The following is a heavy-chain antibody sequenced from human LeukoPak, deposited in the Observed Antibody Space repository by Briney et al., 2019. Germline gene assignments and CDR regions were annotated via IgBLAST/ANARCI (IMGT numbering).Heavy chain of an antibody. CDR1: GFTFSSYA. CDR2: IKQDGSEK. D-gene: IGHD3-3*01. J-gene: IGHJ4*02. Sequence: GGSLRLSCAASGFTFSSYAMSWVRQAPGKGLEWVANIKQDGSEKYYVDSVKGRFTISRDNAKNSLYLQMNSLRAEDTAVYYCARVGFLEWLLVDYWGQGTLVTVSS. V-gene: IGHV3-7*01. CDR3: ARVGFLEWLLVDY.